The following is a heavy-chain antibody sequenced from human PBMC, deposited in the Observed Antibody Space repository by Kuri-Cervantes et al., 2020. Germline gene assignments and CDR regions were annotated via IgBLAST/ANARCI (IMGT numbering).Heavy chain of an antibody. CDR1: GGSISSYY. V-gene: IGHV4-59*12. D-gene: IGHD2-2*01. Sequence: SETLSLTCTVSGGSISSYYWSWIRQPPGKGLEWIGYIYYSGSTNYNPSLKSRVTISADTSKNQFSLKLSSVTAADTAVYYCARGLDCSSTSCYGYFDYWGQGTLVTVSS. CDR2: IYYSGST. CDR3: ARGLDCSSTSCYGYFDY. J-gene: IGHJ4*02.